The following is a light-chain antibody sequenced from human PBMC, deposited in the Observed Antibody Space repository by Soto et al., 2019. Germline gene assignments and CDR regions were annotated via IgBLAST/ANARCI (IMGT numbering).Light chain of an antibody. CDR2: AAS. CDR1: QSISDF. Sequence: DIQVTQSPPSLSSCFLDMVTITCRASQSISDFLNWYQQKPGKAPKLLIYAASTLQSGVPSRFSGSGSGTDFTLTISSLEPEDFATYYCQQYNSWPLTFGGGTKVDIK. V-gene: IGKV1-39*01. CDR3: QQYNSWPLT. J-gene: IGKJ4*01.